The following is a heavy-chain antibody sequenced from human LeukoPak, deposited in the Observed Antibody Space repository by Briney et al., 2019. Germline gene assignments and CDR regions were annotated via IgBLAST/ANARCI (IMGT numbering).Heavy chain of an antibody. CDR3: ARGPPNWYYGSGSTPLGFLNY. J-gene: IGHJ4*02. Sequence: NPGGSLRLSCAASGFTASSNYMSSVRQAPGKGLEWVSVIYSHDRTYYADSVKGRFTISRHTSKKTLYLQMNSLRAEDTAVYYCARGPPNWYYGSGSTPLGFLNYWGQGTLVTVSS. CDR2: IYSHDRT. V-gene: IGHV3-53*04. CDR1: GFTASSNY. D-gene: IGHD3-10*01.